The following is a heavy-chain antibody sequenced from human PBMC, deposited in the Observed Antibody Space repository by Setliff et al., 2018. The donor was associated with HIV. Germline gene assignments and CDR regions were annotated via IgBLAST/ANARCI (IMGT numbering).Heavy chain of an antibody. CDR3: ARAAGYSSSWHRYASEI. Sequence: ASVKVSCKASGDAFTDYYIHWVRQAPGQGLEWMGWINPNSGDTNYEQKFQGRVSMTRDTSISTVYMELSSLRSDDTAVYYCARAAGYSSSWHRYASEIWGQGTMVTVSS. J-gene: IGHJ3*02. CDR1: GDAFTDYY. CDR2: INPNSGDT. V-gene: IGHV1-2*02. D-gene: IGHD6-13*01.